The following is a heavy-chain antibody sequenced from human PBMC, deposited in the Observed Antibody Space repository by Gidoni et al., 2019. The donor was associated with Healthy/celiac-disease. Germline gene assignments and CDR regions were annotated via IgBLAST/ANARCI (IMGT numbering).Heavy chain of an antibody. CDR1: GSTFTGYY. Sequence: QVQLVQSGAEVKKPGASVTVSCMASGSTFTGYYMHWVRQAPGQGLEWMGWINPNSGGTNYAQKFQGWVTMTRDTSISTAYMELSRLRSDDTAVYYCARTLMTTVVTAAFDIWGQGTMVTVSS. V-gene: IGHV1-2*04. CDR3: ARTLMTTVVTAAFDI. CDR2: INPNSGGT. J-gene: IGHJ3*02. D-gene: IGHD4-17*01.